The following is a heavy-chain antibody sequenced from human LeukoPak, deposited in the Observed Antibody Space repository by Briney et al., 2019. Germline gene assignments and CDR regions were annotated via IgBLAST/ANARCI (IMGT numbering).Heavy chain of an antibody. D-gene: IGHD7-27*01. J-gene: IGHJ4*02. CDR3: APATGAAHFAY. CDR2: ISWDSGHR. Sequence: GGSLRLSCAASGLSFEDFAMHWVRQAPGKGLEWVSGISWDSGHREYADSVQRRFTISRDKAKNFMYLQMDSLRLEDTAFYYCAPATGAAHFAYWGQGTLVTVYS. V-gene: IGHV3-9*01. CDR1: GLSFEDFA.